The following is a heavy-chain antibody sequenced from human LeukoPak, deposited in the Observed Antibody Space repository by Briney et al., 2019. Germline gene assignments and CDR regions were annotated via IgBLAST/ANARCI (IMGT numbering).Heavy chain of an antibody. CDR1: GFTFSSYG. CDR3: ARRRRSGYSHDYYYYYYMDV. CDR2: ISGSGGST. J-gene: IGHJ6*03. D-gene: IGHD5-18*01. V-gene: IGHV3-23*01. Sequence: GGTLRLSCAASGFTFSSYGMSWVRQAPGKGLEWVSAISGSGGSTYYADSVKGRFTISRDNSKNTLYLQMNSLRAEDTALYYCARRRRSGYSHDYYYYYYMDVWGKGTTVTVSS.